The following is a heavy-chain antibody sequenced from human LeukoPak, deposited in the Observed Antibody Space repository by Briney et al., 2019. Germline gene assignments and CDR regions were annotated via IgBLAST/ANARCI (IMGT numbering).Heavy chain of an antibody. CDR2: IYSGGST. J-gene: IGHJ6*02. CDR1: GFTVSSNY. V-gene: IGHV3-66*01. CDR3: ARDNYYYGMDV. Sequence: GGSLRLSCAASGFTVSSNYMSWVRQAPGKGLEWVSVIYSGGSTYYPDPVKGRFTISRDNSKNTLYLQMNSLRAEDTAVYYCARDNYYYGMDVWGQGTTVTVSS.